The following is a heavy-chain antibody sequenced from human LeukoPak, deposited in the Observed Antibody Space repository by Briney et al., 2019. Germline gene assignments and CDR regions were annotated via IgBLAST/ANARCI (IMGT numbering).Heavy chain of an antibody. Sequence: AGGSLRLSCAASGFTLSPYAMHWVRQAPGKGLEWVAVISYDGTKKDYTDTVKGQFTMSRDNSENILYMQMNSLRVEDTAVYYCARDKAGKYYDSSYSFDFWGQGTLVTVSS. CDR1: GFTLSPYA. CDR3: ARDKAGKYYDSSYSFDF. V-gene: IGHV3-30-3*01. CDR2: ISYDGTKK. D-gene: IGHD3-22*01. J-gene: IGHJ4*02.